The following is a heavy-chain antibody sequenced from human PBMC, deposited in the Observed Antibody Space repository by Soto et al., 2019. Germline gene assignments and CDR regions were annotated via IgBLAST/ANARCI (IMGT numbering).Heavy chain of an antibody. Sequence: ASVKVSCKASGYTFTSYDINWVRQATGQGLEWMGWMNPNSGNTGYAQKFQGRVTMTRNTSISTAYMELSSLRSEDTAVYYCARGLTMVRGVKKYYYYCMDFWGQGTTVTVS. CDR1: GYTFTSYD. CDR3: ARGLTMVRGVKKYYYYCMDF. V-gene: IGHV1-8*01. CDR2: MNPNSGNT. D-gene: IGHD3-10*01. J-gene: IGHJ6*02.